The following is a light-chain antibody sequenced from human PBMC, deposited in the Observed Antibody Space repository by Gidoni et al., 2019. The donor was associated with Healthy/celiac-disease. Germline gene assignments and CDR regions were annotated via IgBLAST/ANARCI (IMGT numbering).Light chain of an antibody. J-gene: IGKJ4*01. CDR2: AAS. CDR1: QGISNY. Sequence: DIQMTQSPSSLSASVGDRVTITCRVSQGISNYLAWYQQKPGKVPKLLIYAASTLQSGVPSRFSGSGSGTDFTLTISSLQPEDVATYYCQKHNSAPLTFGGGTKVEIK. V-gene: IGKV1-27*01. CDR3: QKHNSAPLT.